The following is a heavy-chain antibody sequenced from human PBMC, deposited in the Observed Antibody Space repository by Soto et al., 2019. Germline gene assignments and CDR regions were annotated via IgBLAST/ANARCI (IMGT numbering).Heavy chain of an antibody. J-gene: IGHJ4*02. CDR3: ARAPSPHLGDY. V-gene: IGHV1-3*01. CDR2: INAGNGNT. CDR1: GYTFASYA. Sequence: GASVKVSCKASGYTFASYAMHWVRQAPGQRLEWMGWINAGNGNTKYSQKFQGRVTITRDTSASTAYMELSSLRSEDTAVYYCARAPSPHLGDYWGQGTLVTVSS.